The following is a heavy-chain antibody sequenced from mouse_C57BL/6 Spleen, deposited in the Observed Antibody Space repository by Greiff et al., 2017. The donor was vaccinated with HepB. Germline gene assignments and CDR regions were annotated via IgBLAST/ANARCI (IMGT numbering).Heavy chain of an antibody. Sequence: EVHLVESGGDLVKPGGSLKLSCAASGFTFSSYGMSWVRQTPDKRLEWVATISSGGSYTYYPDSVKGRFTISRDNAKNTLYLQMSSLKSEYTAMYYCARSGLTGFDYWGQGTTLTVSS. CDR3: ARSGLTGFDY. D-gene: IGHD4-1*01. CDR1: GFTFSSYG. V-gene: IGHV5-6*01. CDR2: ISSGGSYT. J-gene: IGHJ2*01.